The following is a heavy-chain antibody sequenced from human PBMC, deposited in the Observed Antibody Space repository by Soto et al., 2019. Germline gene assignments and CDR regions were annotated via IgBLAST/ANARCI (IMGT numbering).Heavy chain of an antibody. CDR3: ARGGSLNWYFDL. CDR2: INSDGSST. J-gene: IGHJ2*01. V-gene: IGHV3-74*01. Sequence: EVQLVESGGGLVQPGASLRLSCAASGFTFSSYWMHWVRQAPGKGLVWVSRINSDGSSTSYADSVKGRFTISRDNAKNTLYLQMNSLRAEDTAVYYCARGGSLNWYFDLWGRGTLVTVSS. D-gene: IGHD1-26*01. CDR1: GFTFSSYW.